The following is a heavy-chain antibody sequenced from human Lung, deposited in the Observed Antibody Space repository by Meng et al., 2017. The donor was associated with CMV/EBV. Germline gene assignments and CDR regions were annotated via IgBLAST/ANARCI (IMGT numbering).Heavy chain of an antibody. V-gene: IGHV3-20*04. CDR3: AKDTGWRGGYTLDV. D-gene: IGHD5-24*01. J-gene: IGHJ6*02. CDR1: GFSFDDFG. Sequence: GESLKISCIASGFSFDDFGMSWVRQVPGKGLEWVSGLTWNGATTGYSESVKGRFTISRDNAKNSLFLQMNSLRAEDMGVYYCAKDTGWRGGYTLDVWGQGTTVTVSS. CDR2: LTWNGATT.